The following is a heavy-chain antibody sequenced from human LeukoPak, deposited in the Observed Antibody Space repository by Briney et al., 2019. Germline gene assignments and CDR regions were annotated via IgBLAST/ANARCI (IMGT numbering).Heavy chain of an antibody. CDR3: AKRGGYCTGGSCYSYYFDY. CDR1: GFTFSSYA. Sequence: GGSLRLSCAASGFTFSSYAMSWVRQAPGKGLEWVSIICGSGGSTYYADSVKGRFTISRDNSKNTLYLQMNSLRAEDTAVYYCAKRGGYCTGGSCYSYYFDYWGQGTLVTVSS. J-gene: IGHJ4*02. V-gene: IGHV3-23*01. CDR2: ICGSGGST. D-gene: IGHD2-15*01.